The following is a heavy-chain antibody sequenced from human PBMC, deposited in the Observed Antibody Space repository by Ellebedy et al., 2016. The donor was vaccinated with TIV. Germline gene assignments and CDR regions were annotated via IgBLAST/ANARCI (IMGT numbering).Heavy chain of an antibody. CDR3: AKNSNYFGREGGYFDY. CDR1: QFMFDSHG. J-gene: IGHJ4*02. Sequence: GESLKISCAASQFMFDSHGMVWVRQAPGKGLEVVAVISYDERDEYYADSVKGRFTISRDNSKNTLYLQMNRLRPEDTALYYCAKNSNYFGREGGYFDYWGQGTLVTVSS. D-gene: IGHD4-11*01. CDR2: ISYDERDE. V-gene: IGHV3-30*18.